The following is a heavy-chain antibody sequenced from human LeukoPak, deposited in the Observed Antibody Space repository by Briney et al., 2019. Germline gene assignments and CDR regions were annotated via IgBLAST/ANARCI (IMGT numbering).Heavy chain of an antibody. V-gene: IGHV1-46*01. Sequence: ASVKVSCKASGGTFSSYAISWVRQAPGQGLEWMGIINPSGGSTSYAQKFQGRVTMTRDTSTSTVYMELSSLRSEDTAVYYCAREFYCSGGSCSKSGLDYWGQGTLVTVSS. CDR3: AREFYCSGGSCSKSGLDY. CDR2: INPSGGST. J-gene: IGHJ4*02. D-gene: IGHD2-15*01. CDR1: GGTFSSYA.